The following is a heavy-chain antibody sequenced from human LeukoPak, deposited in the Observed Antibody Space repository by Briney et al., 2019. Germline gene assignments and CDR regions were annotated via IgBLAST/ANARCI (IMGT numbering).Heavy chain of an antibody. CDR3: ARGWGYCSSTSCYTPINY. D-gene: IGHD2-2*01. CDR1: GLTFSSHW. J-gene: IGHJ4*02. V-gene: IGHV3-74*01. CDR2: ITNDGSST. Sequence: GGSLRLSCAASGLTFSSHWMHWVRQAPGKGLVWVSRITNDGSSTTYADSVKGRFTISRDNAKNMLYLQVNSLRAEDTAVYYCARGWGYCSSTSCYTPINYWGQGTLVTVSS.